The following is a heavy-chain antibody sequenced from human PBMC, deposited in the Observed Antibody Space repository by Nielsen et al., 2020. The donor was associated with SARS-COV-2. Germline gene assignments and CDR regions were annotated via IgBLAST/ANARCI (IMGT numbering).Heavy chain of an antibody. CDR3: ARSKAIAVATDY. Sequence: GESLKISCKASGYTFTSHLIGWVRQMPGKGLEWMGNIYPGDSDTRYSPSFQGQVTISADKSISTAYLQWSSLKASDTAMYYCARSKAIAVATDYWGQGTLVTVSS. D-gene: IGHD6-19*01. CDR2: IYPGDSDT. CDR1: GYTFTSHL. J-gene: IGHJ4*02. V-gene: IGHV5-51*01.